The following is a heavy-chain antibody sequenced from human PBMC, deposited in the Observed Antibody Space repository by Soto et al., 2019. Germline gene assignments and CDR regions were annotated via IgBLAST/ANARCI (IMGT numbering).Heavy chain of an antibody. CDR3: TSRNAGEPPRHYYYGMDV. V-gene: IGHV3-73*01. CDR1: GFTFSGSA. CDR2: IRSKANSYAI. J-gene: IGHJ6*02. Sequence: EVQLVESGGGLVQPGGSLKLSCAASGFTFSGSAMHWVRQASGKGLEWVGRIRSKANSYAIAYAASVKGRFTISRDDSKNTAYLQMNSLKTEDTAVYYCTSRNAGEPPRHYYYGMDVWGQGTTVTVSS. D-gene: IGHD3-16*01.